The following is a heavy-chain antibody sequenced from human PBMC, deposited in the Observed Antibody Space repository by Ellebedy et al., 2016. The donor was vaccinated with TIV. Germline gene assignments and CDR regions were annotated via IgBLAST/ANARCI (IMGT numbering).Heavy chain of an antibody. CDR1: LGSISSHY. V-gene: IGHV4-59*11. J-gene: IGHJ4*02. CDR2: IYYTRST. Sequence: GSLRLSXTVSLGSISSHYWTWIRQPPGKGLEWIGDIYYTRSTSYSPSLTGRVTISIDTPKNQFSLKVTSVTAADTAVYYCAGEFRYDFWRGPLDHWGQGTLVTVSS. CDR3: AGEFRYDFWRGPLDH. D-gene: IGHD3-3*01.